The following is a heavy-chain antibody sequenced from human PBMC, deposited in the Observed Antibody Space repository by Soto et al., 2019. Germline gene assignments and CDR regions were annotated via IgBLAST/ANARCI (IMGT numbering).Heavy chain of an antibody. Sequence: GGSLRLSCVASGFTFSAYAIHWVRQAPGEGLEWVAVISHDGKKQYFVDSVKGRFTISRDNSQNTLYMQMDSLKVEDTAVYYCAKEGYTDSGPDDWGQGTQVTVSS. V-gene: IGHV3-30*18. CDR2: ISHDGKKQ. CDR3: AKEGYTDSGPDD. J-gene: IGHJ4*02. D-gene: IGHD3-16*02. CDR1: GFTFSAYA.